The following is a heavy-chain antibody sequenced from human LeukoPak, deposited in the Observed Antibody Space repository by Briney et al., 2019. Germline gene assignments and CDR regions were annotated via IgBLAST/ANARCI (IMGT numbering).Heavy chain of an antibody. D-gene: IGHD3-10*01. CDR1: GFTFSSYG. CDR3: ARALGLNYYGSGSYYPPVY. V-gene: IGHV3-33*01. J-gene: IGHJ4*02. Sequence: GGSLRLSCAASGFTFSSYGMHWVRQAPGKGLEWVAVIWYDGSNKYYADSVRGRFTISRDKSKNTLYLQMNSLRAEDTAVYYCARALGLNYYGSGSYYPPVYWGQGTLVTVSS. CDR2: IWYDGSNK.